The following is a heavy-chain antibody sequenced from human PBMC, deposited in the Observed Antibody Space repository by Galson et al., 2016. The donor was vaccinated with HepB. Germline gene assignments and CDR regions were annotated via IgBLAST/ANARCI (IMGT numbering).Heavy chain of an antibody. J-gene: IGHJ6*02. D-gene: IGHD2-2*01. V-gene: IGHV4-4*02. CDR2: IYHGGST. CDR1: GASISSSNW. Sequence: SETLSLTCAVSGASISSSNWWSWIRQPPGKGLEWIGEIYHGGSTNYNPSLKSRVTISVDKSKNQFSLKLSSVTAADTAVYYCTRRGYCSGTSCYGGPYYFYGMDVWGHGTTVTVSS. CDR3: TRRGYCSGTSCYGGPYYFYGMDV.